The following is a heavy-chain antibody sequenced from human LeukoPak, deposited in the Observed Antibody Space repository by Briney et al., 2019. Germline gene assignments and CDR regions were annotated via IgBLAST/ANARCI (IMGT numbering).Heavy chain of an antibody. CDR2: ISSSGGTR. J-gene: IGHJ4*02. V-gene: IGHV3-48*03. CDR1: GFAFSVYE. CDR3: ATLTVASSFDY. D-gene: IGHD6-19*01. Sequence: GGSLRLSCAASGFAFSVYEMYWVRQASGKGLEWVSYISSSGGTRYYADSVKGRFTISRDNAKNSLYLQMNSLRAEDTAVYYCATLTVASSFDYWGQGTLVTVSS.